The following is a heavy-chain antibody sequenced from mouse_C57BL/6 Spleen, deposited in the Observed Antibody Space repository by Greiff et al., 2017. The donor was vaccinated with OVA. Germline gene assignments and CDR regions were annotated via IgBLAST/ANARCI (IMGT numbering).Heavy chain of an antibody. CDR1: GYAFSSSW. CDR3: ARSNWIYYAMDY. Sequence: QVQLQQSGPELVKPGASVKISCKASGYAFSSSWMNWVKQRPGKGLEWIGRIYPGDGDTNYNGNFKGKATLTADKSSSTAYMQLSSLTSEDSAVYFCARSNWIYYAMDYWGQGTSVTVSS. V-gene: IGHV1-82*01. J-gene: IGHJ4*01. D-gene: IGHD4-1*01. CDR2: IYPGDGDT.